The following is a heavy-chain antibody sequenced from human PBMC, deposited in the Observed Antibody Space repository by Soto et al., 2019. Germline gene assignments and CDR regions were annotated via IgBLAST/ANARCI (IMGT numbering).Heavy chain of an antibody. Sequence: ASVKVSCKASGYTFTGYYMHWVRQAPGQGLEWMGWINPNSGGTNYAQKFQGWVTMTRDTSISTAYMELSRLRSDDTAVYYCASWYSSSAPYGMEVWGQGTTVTVSS. V-gene: IGHV1-2*04. D-gene: IGHD6-13*01. J-gene: IGHJ6*02. CDR3: ASWYSSSAPYGMEV. CDR2: INPNSGGT. CDR1: GYTFTGYY.